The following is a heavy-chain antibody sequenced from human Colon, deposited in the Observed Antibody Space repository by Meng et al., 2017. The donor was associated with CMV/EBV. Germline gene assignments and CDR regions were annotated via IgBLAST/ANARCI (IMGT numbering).Heavy chain of an antibody. J-gene: IGHJ6*02. Sequence: GESLKISCAASGFTFSSYAMNWVRQAPGKGLEWVSVIYSGDSTTYYADSVKGRFTISRDNSKNTLYLQMNSLRVEDTAIYYCARDLKADGTYRSSGMDVWGQGTTVTVSS. V-gene: IGHV3-23*03. D-gene: IGHD3-16*02. CDR2: IYSGDSTT. CDR1: GFTFSSYA. CDR3: ARDLKADGTYRSSGMDV.